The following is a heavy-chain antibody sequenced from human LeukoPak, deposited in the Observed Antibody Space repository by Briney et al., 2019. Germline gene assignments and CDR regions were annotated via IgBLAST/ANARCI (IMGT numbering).Heavy chain of an antibody. Sequence: SETLSLTCAVYGGSFSGYYWSWIRQPPGKGLEWIGEINHSGSTNYNPSLKSRVTISVDTSKNQFSLKPSSVTAADTAVYYCARGYSSSWPANWFDPWGQGTLVTVSS. CDR1: GGSFSGYY. V-gene: IGHV4-34*01. J-gene: IGHJ5*02. CDR3: ARGYSSSWPANWFDP. CDR2: INHSGST. D-gene: IGHD6-13*01.